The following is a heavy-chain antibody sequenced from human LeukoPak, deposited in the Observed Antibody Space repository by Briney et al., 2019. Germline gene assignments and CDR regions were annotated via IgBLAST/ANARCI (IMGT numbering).Heavy chain of an antibody. J-gene: IGHJ3*02. CDR3: ARSGTYDLEAFDI. V-gene: IGHV4-34*01. D-gene: IGHD1-26*01. CDR1: GFTFSSYA. Sequence: PGGSLRLSCAASGFTFSSYAMSWVRQPPGKGLEWIGEINHSGSTNYNPSLKSRVTISVDTSKNQFSLKLSSVTAADTAVYYCARSGTYDLEAFDIWGQGTMVTVSS. CDR2: INHSGST.